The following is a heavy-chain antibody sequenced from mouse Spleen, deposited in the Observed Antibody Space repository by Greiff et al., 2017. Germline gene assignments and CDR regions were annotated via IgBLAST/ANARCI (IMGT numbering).Heavy chain of an antibody. CDR1: GYTFTSYW. D-gene: IGHD4-1*01. CDR2: IDPSDSYT. V-gene: IGHV1-69*01. J-gene: IGHJ2*01. Sequence: QVQLKQPGAELVMPGASVKLSCKASGYTFTSYWMHWVQQRPGQGLEWIGEIDPSDSYTNYNQKFKGKATLTVDKSSSTAYMQLSSLTSEDSAVYYCARRLGDYWGQGTTLTVSS. CDR3: ARRLGDY.